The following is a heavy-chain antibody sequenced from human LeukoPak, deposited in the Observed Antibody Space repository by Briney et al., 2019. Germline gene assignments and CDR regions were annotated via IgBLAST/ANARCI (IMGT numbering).Heavy chain of an antibody. D-gene: IGHD2-2*01. CDR1: GFTLNSYG. V-gene: IGHV3-33*08. J-gene: IGHJ6*02. CDR2: IWYDGSNK. Sequence: GGSLRLSCSASGFTLNSYGMHWGRQGPGKGRGGGAGIWYDGSNKYYADSVKGRFTISRDNSKNTLYLQMNSLRAEDTAVYYCARDQGAQDIVVVPAAAPDYYYYGMDVWGQGTTVTVSS. CDR3: ARDQGAQDIVVVPAAAPDYYYYGMDV.